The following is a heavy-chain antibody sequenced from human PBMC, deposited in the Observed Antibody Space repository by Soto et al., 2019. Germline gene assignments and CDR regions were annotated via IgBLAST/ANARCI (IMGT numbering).Heavy chain of an antibody. CDR2: IWYDGSNK. CDR1: GFIFSNYG. J-gene: IGHJ4*02. CDR3: ARDESSGWFDY. Sequence: GGSLRLSCAASGFIFSNYGMHWVRQAPGKGLEWVAVIWYDGSNKYYADSVKGRFTISRDNSKNTLYLQMNSLRAEDTAVFYCARDESSGWFDYWGQGTLVTVSS. V-gene: IGHV3-33*01. D-gene: IGHD6-19*01.